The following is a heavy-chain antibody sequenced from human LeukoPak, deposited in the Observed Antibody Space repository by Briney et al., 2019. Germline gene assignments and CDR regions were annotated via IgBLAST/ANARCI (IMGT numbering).Heavy chain of an antibody. CDR3: AKANHYGDYLDY. D-gene: IGHD4-17*01. Sequence: GRSLRLSCAASGFTFDDYATYWVRQAPGKGLEWVSGISWNSGSIGYADSVKGRFTISRDNAKDSLYLQMNSLRAEDTALYYCAKANHYGDYLDYWGQGTLVTVSS. CDR2: ISWNSGSI. CDR1: GFTFDDYA. J-gene: IGHJ4*02. V-gene: IGHV3-9*01.